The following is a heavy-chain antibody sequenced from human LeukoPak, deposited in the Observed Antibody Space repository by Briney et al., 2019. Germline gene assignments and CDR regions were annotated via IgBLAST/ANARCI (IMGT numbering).Heavy chain of an antibody. CDR3: ARDGLHTAHFDY. CDR2: ISYDGGNK. CDR1: GFTFSGYG. J-gene: IGHJ4*02. Sequence: GGSLRLSCAASGFTFSGYGMHWVRQAPGKGLEWVAVISYDGGNKYFADSVKGRFTISRDNSKNTVSLQMNSLRAEDTAVYYCARDGLHTAHFDYWGQGTLVTVSS. D-gene: IGHD5-18*01. V-gene: IGHV3-30*03.